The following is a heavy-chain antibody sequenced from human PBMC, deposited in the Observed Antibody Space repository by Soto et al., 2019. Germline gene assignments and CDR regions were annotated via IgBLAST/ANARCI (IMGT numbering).Heavy chain of an antibody. CDR3: ARLPPVDDFWTYGMDV. V-gene: IGHV1-8*01. CDR1: GYTFTSYD. D-gene: IGHD3-3*01. J-gene: IGHJ6*02. CDR2: MNPNSGNT. Sequence: QVQLVQSGAEVKKPGASVKVSCKASGYTFTSYDINWVRQATGQGLEWMGWMNPNSGNTGYAQKFQGRVTMTRNTSISTAYMELSSLRSEDTAVYYCARLPPVDDFWTYGMDVWGQGTTVTVSS.